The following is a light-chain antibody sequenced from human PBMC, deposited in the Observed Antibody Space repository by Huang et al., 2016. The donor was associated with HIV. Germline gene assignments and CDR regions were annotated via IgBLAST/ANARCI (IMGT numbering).Light chain of an antibody. CDR1: QGISSW. Sequence: DIQMTQSPSSVSASVGDRVTITCRASQGISSWLAWYQQKPGKAPKLLIKAASSLQTGVPSRLSGSVSGTHFTLTISSLQPEDFATYFCQQANSIPYTFGQGTKLEIK. J-gene: IGKJ2*01. CDR2: AAS. CDR3: QQANSIPYT. V-gene: IGKV1D-12*01.